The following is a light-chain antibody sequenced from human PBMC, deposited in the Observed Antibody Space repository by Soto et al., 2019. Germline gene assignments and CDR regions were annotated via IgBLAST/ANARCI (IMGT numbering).Light chain of an antibody. CDR1: SSDVGGYNY. Sequence: LTQPASVSGSPGQSITISCTGTSSDVGGYNYVSWYQQHPGKAPKLMIYEVSNRPSGVSNRFSGSKSGNTASLTISGLQAEDEADYYCNSYTRSSARVFGNGTKVTV. CDR3: NSYTRSSARV. V-gene: IGLV2-14*01. J-gene: IGLJ1*01. CDR2: EVS.